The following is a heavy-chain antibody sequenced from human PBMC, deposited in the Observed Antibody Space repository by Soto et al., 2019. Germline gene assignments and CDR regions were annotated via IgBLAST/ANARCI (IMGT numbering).Heavy chain of an antibody. CDR1: GGSISSSSYY. J-gene: IGHJ4*02. CDR3: ARPPTNHGDYDY. Sequence: SDTLSLTCTVSGGSISSSSYYWGWIRQPPGKGLEWIGSIYYSGSTYYNPSLKSRVTISVDTSKNQFSLKLSSVTAADTAVYYCARPPTNHGDYDYWGQGTLVTVSS. V-gene: IGHV4-39*01. CDR2: IYYSGST. D-gene: IGHD4-17*01.